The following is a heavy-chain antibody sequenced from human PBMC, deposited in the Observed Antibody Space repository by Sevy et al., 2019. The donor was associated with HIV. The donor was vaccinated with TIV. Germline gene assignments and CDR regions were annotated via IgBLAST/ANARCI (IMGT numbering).Heavy chain of an antibody. J-gene: IGHJ5*02. CDR3: ARGGETPRGFDP. V-gene: IGHV4-4*02. D-gene: IGHD3-16*01. Sequence: SETLSLTCAVSGGSIRSVYWWHWVRQPPGKGLEWIGEIYHRGYTNYNPSLKSRVTISVDNFKNQFSLNLYSVTAADTAGYYCARGGETPRGFDPWGQGSLVTVSS. CDR1: GGSIRSVYW. CDR2: IYHRGYT.